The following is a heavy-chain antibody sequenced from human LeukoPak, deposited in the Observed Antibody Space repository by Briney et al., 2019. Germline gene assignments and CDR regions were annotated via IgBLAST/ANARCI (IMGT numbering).Heavy chain of an antibody. Sequence: GGSLRLSCTTSGFTFGDYAMNWARQAPGEGLEWVGFIRGKAAGGTTDYAASVKGRFTISGDDSKSIAYLQMNSLRTEDTAVYYCSRGLVRGVMNYWGQGTLVTVSS. V-gene: IGHV3-49*04. J-gene: IGHJ4*02. CDR3: SRGLVRGVMNY. CDR2: IRGKAAGGTT. D-gene: IGHD3-10*02. CDR1: GFTFGDYA.